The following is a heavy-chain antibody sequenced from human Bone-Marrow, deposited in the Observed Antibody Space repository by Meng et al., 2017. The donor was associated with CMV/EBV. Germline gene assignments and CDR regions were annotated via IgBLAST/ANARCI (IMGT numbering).Heavy chain of an antibody. CDR2: ISYDGSNK. CDR1: EFIFSSHA. D-gene: IGHD4-17*01. V-gene: IGHV3-30*04. Sequence: LSLTCAASEFIFSSHAIHWVRQAPGKGLEWVAVISYDGSNKYNADSVKGRFTISRDNAKNSLYLQMNSLRAEDTALYYCAKTYGDYFDYWGQGTLVTVSS. CDR3: AKTYGDYFDY. J-gene: IGHJ4*02.